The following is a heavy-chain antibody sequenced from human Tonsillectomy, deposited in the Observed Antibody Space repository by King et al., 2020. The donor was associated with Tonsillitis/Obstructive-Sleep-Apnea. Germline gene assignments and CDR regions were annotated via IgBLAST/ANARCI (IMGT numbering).Heavy chain of an antibody. J-gene: IGHJ4*02. CDR2: ISSSSSHT. Sequence: HVQLVESGGGLVKPGGSLRLSCAASGFTLSDYYMSWIRQAPGKGLEWVSYISSSSSHTNYAESVKGRFTISRDNAKNSLFLQMNSLRAEDTAVYYCARDSFAAAGTRIDSWGQGTLVTVSS. CDR1: GFTLSDYY. CDR3: ARDSFAAAGTRIDS. V-gene: IGHV3-11*06. D-gene: IGHD6-13*01.